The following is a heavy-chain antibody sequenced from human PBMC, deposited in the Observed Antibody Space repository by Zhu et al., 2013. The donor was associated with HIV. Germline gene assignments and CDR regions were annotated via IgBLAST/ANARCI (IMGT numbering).Heavy chain of an antibody. V-gene: IGHV1-2*02. CDR3: ARRDLGAVPGTMTT. D-gene: IGHD6-19*01. CDR1: GYTFTGYY. CDR2: IYPKSGGT. J-gene: IGHJ4*02. Sequence: QVQLVQSGAEVKKPGASVKVSCKASGYTFTGYYMHWVRQAPGQGLEWMGWIYPKSGGTNYAQKFLGRVTMTRDTSISTVYMELSRLRSDDTAVYYCARRDLGAVPGTMTTWGQGTLVTVSS.